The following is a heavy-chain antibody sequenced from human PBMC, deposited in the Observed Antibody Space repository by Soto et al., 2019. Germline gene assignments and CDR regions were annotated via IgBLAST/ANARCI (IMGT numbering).Heavy chain of an antibody. V-gene: IGHV3-53*01. Sequence: GGSLRLSCAASWFTVRNNYMSWVRQPPGKGLEWVSVMYSGGSTYYADSVKGRFTISRDNSKNTLYLQMNSLRAEDTAVYYCARDPGHGLDVWGQGTTVTVSS. CDR1: WFTVRNNY. D-gene: IGHD1-1*01. J-gene: IGHJ6*02. CDR3: ARDPGHGLDV. CDR2: MYSGGST.